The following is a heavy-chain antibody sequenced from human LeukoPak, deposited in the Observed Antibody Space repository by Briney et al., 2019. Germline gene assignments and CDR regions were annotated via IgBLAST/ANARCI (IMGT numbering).Heavy chain of an antibody. CDR2: IYHSGTT. CDR1: GGSVSSGSYY. CDR3: ARKENVYYYFDY. V-gene: IGHV4-61*01. J-gene: IGHJ4*02. D-gene: IGHD3-10*01. Sequence: SETLSLTCTVSGGSVSSGSYYWSWIRQPPGKGLEWIGYIYHSGTTYYNPSLQSRVTMSVDTSKNQFSLKLSSVTAVDTAVYYCARKENVYYYFDYWGQGTLVTVSS.